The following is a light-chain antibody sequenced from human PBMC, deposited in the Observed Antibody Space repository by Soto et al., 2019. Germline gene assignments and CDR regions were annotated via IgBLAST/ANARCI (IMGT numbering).Light chain of an antibody. CDR1: SSDVGGYNY. J-gene: IGLJ2*01. Sequence: QSALTQPASVSGSTGRSITISCTGASSDVGGYNYVSWYQQHPGKAPKLMIYDVSNRPSGVSNRFSGSKSGNTASLTISGLQAEDESDYYCSSYTSSSTVVFGGGTKLTVL. CDR3: SSYTSSSTVV. V-gene: IGLV2-14*01. CDR2: DVS.